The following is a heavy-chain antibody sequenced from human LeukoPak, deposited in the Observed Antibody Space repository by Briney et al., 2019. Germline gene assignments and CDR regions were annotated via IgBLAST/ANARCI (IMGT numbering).Heavy chain of an antibody. CDR3: AREYSSGCYFFDY. Sequence: SETLSLTCTVSGDSIGSGGSYFWSWIRQAAGQELEWIGRVHPSGTPNYNPSLKSRVTISLDTSKSQFSLKLSAVTAADAAVYYCAREYSSGCYFFDYWGQGTLVTVSS. D-gene: IGHD3-22*01. CDR2: VHPSGTP. CDR1: GDSIGSGGSYF. V-gene: IGHV4-61*02. J-gene: IGHJ4*02.